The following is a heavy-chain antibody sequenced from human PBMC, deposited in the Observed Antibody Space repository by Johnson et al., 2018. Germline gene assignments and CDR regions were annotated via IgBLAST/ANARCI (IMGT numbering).Heavy chain of an antibody. V-gene: IGHV3-30*03. J-gene: IGHJ6*02. CDR2: ISYDGNNK. CDR1: GFTFSNYA. D-gene: IGHD1-26*01. CDR3: ARVLGAPRLYYGMDV. Sequence: QVQLVESGGGVVQPGRSLRLSCAVSGFTFSNYAIHWVRQAPGKGLEWVAVISYDGNNKYYADSVKGLFTISRDNSKNTLYLQMNSLRAEDTAVYYCARVLGAPRLYYGMDVWGQGTTVTVSS.